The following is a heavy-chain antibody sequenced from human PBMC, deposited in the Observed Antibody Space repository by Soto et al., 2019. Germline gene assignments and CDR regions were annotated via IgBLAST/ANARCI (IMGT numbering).Heavy chain of an antibody. CDR2: INHSGST. Sequence: SETLSLTCAVYGESFNSYYWSWIRQPPGKGLEWIGEINHSGSTNYNPSLKSRVTISVDTSKNQFSLKLSSVTAADTAVYYCAKSSSWYYYYMDVWGKGTTVTVS. D-gene: IGHD6-13*01. CDR3: AKSSSWYYYYMDV. J-gene: IGHJ6*03. V-gene: IGHV4-34*01. CDR1: GESFNSYY.